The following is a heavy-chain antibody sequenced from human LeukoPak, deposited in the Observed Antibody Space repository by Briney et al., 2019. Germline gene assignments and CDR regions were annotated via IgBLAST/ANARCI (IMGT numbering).Heavy chain of an antibody. CDR2: ISSSSSYI. J-gene: IGHJ6*02. CDR1: GFTFSSYS. V-gene: IGHV3-21*01. Sequence: GGSLRLSCAASGFTFSSYSMNWVRQAPGRGLEWVSSISSSSSYIYYADSVKGRFTISRDNAKNSLYLQMNSLRAEDTAVYYCARDLDYYDSSGYYYGMDVWGQGTTVTVSS. CDR3: ARDLDYYDSSGYYYGMDV. D-gene: IGHD3-22*01.